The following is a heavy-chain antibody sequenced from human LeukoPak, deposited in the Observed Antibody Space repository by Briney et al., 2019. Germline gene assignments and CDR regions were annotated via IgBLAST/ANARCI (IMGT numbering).Heavy chain of an antibody. D-gene: IGHD3-3*01. CDR3: ATRGFWSGYYTGNWFDP. V-gene: IGHV1-24*01. CDR2: FDPEDGET. J-gene: IGHJ5*02. Sequence: ASVKVSCKVSGYTLTELSMHWVRQAPGKGLEWMGGFDPEDGETIYAQKFQGRVTMTEDTSTDTAYMELSSLRSEDTAVYYCATRGFWSGYYTGNWFDPWGQGTLVTVSS. CDR1: GYTLTELS.